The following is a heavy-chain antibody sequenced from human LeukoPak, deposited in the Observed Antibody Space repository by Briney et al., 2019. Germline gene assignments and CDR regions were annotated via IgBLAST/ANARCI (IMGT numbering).Heavy chain of an antibody. D-gene: IGHD3-10*01. J-gene: IGHJ4*02. V-gene: IGHV3-21*05. CDR1: GFIFRDYT. CDR2: IRSSGDDI. CDR3: AREGSGRTRFDY. Sequence: GGSLRLSCAASGFIFRDYTMTWVRQAPGKGLEWDSHIRSSGDDIRYADSVKGRFTISRDDAKNSLFLQMNSLRAEDTAVYYCAREGSGRTRFDYWGQGTLVTVSS.